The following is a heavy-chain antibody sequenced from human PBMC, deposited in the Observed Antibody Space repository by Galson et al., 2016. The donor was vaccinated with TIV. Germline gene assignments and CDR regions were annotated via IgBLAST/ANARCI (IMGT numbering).Heavy chain of an antibody. CDR1: GFTFGSFA. Sequence: SLRLSCAASGFTFGSFAMTWVRQAPGKGLEWVSLIFTGGSRYYADSVEDRFTIFRDNSKNTVDLQMDSLRPEDTALYYCVRDKGDQIMAYWGQGTLVAVSS. CDR3: VRDKGDQIMAY. J-gene: IGHJ4*02. D-gene: IGHD2-21*02. V-gene: IGHV3-66*02. CDR2: IFTGGSR.